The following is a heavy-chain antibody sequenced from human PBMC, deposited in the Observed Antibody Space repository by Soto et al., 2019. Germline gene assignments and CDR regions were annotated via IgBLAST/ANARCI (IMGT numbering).Heavy chain of an antibody. CDR1: GGSTSSYY. Sequence: SETLSLTCTVSGGSTSSYYWSWIRQPPGKGLEWIGYIYYSGSTNYNPSLKSRVTISVDTSKNQFSLKLSSVTAADTAVYYCARDRSGSYGIDYGMDVWGQGTTVTVSS. CDR3: ARDRSGSYGIDYGMDV. D-gene: IGHD1-26*01. CDR2: IYYSGST. J-gene: IGHJ6*02. V-gene: IGHV4-59*01.